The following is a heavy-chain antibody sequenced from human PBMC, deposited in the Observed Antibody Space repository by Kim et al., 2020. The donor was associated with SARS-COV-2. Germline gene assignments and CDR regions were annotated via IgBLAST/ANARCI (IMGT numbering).Heavy chain of an antibody. CDR2: IYASGST. D-gene: IGHD6-13*01. CDR3: ARDPNSGNDY. CDR1: GDSVSAYY. V-gene: IGHV4-4*07. J-gene: IGHJ4*02. Sequence: SETLSLTCTVSGDSVSAYYWSWIRQPAGKGLEWIGHIYASGSTDYNPSLKSRVTMSIDTSKNQFSLTLTSVTAADTAVYYCARDPNSGNDYWGPGTLVTVSS.